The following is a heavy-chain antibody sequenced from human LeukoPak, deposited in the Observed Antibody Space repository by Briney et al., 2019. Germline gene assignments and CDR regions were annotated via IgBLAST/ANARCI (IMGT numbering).Heavy chain of an antibody. CDR1: GDSISTNNSY. J-gene: IGHJ5*02. CDR2: IYYSGST. CDR3: ARVSSGWSPKWFDP. V-gene: IGHV4-39*01. D-gene: IGHD6-19*01. Sequence: PSETLSLTCTVSGDSISTNNSYWGWIRQPPGKGLEWIGSIYYSGSTYYNPSLKSRVTISVDTSKNQFSLKLSSVTAADTAVYYCARVSSGWSPKWFDPWGQGTLVTVSS.